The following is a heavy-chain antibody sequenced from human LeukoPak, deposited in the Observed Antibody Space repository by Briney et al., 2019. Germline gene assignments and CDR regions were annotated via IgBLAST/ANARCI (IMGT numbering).Heavy chain of an antibody. V-gene: IGHV4-4*02. CDR2: IYHSGST. J-gene: IGHJ3*02. Sequence: PSGTLSLTCAVSGGSISSSNWWSWVRQPPGRGLEWIGEIYHSGSTKYNPSLKSRVTISVDTSKNQFSLKLSSVIAADTAVYYCARGITMIVVVITTDAFDIWGQGTMVTVSS. CDR3: ARGITMIVVVITTDAFDI. CDR1: GGSISSSNW. D-gene: IGHD3-22*01.